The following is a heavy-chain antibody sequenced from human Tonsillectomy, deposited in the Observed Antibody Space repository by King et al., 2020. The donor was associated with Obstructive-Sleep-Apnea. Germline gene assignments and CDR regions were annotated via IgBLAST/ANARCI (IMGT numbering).Heavy chain of an antibody. V-gene: IGHV5-10-1*01. Sequence: QLVQSGAEVKKPGESLRISCGGSGYSFSSYFISWVRQLPGKGLEWMGRIDPSDSSTNYSPSFQGHVTISADKSISTAHLQWSSLKASDTAIYYCARHLXXEXXTDXWSXPPXXYXGQGTLVTVSS. D-gene: IGHD3-3*01. CDR2: IDPSDSST. J-gene: IGHJ4*02. CDR1: GYSFSSYF. CDR3: ARHLXXEXXTDXWSXPPXXY.